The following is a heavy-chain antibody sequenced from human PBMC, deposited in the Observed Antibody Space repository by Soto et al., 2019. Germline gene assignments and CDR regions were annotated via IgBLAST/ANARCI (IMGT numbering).Heavy chain of an antibody. J-gene: IGHJ6*02. Sequence: PGRYLRLSCAASGLTGSSNYMSWVRQAPGKGLEWVSVIYSGGSTYYADSVKGRFTISRDNSKNTLYLQMNSLRAEDTAVYYCARDIRDFWSGSDDDVLYFCGQGSTVTGSS. CDR2: IYSGGST. CDR1: GLTGSSNY. V-gene: IGHV3-53*01. D-gene: IGHD3-3*01. CDR3: ARDIRDFWSGSDDDVLYF.